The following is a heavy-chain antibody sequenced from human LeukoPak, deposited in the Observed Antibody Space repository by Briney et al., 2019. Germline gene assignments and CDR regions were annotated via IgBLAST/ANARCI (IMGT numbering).Heavy chain of an antibody. V-gene: IGHV3-23*01. CDR1: GFTFSRYA. D-gene: IGHD2-2*01. J-gene: IGHJ4*02. Sequence: GGSLRLSCAASGFTFSRYAMSWVRQAPGKGVEGVSAISGSGGRTYYADSEKGRFTISRDNSKNTLYLQMNSLRAEDTAVYYCAKDRDCSSTSCLFDYWGQGTLVTVSS. CDR2: ISGSGGRT. CDR3: AKDRDCSSTSCLFDY.